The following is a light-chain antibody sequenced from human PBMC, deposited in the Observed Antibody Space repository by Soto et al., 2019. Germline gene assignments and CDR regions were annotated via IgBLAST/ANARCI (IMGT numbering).Light chain of an antibody. CDR2: GVS. CDR1: QSVSSNY. Sequence: EIVLTQSPGTLSLSPRERATLSCRASQSVSSNYLAWYQHRPGQAPRLLIYGVSNRAPGIPDRFSGSGSGTHFTLTISRLEPEDFAVYYCQQSAASPRTFGQGTQVEVK. CDR3: QQSAASPRT. V-gene: IGKV3-20*01. J-gene: IGKJ1*01.